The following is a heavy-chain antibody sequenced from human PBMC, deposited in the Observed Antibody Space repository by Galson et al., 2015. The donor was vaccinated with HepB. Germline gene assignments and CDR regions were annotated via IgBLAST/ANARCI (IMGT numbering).Heavy chain of an antibody. Sequence: SLRLSCAASGFTFSDYTMHWVRQAPGKGLEWVALLSYDGSNKYYADSVKGRFTISRDNSKNTLYMQMNSLRPEDTAIYYCARDWVTVVRGVFEYWGRGVLVTVSS. CDR1: GFTFSDYT. V-gene: IGHV3-30-3*01. CDR2: LSYDGSNK. J-gene: IGHJ4*02. CDR3: ARDWVTVVRGVFEY. D-gene: IGHD3-10*01.